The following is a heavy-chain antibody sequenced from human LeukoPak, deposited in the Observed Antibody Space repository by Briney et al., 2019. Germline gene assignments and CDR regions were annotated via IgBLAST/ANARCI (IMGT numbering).Heavy chain of an antibody. CDR1: GFTFRSYS. D-gene: IGHD3-22*01. CDR2: ISSRGSPI. V-gene: IGHV3-48*01. CDR3: ARDPHPSGYGDFYYMNV. Sequence: PGGSLRLSCAASGFTFRSYSMNWVRQAPGKGLEWVSSISSRGSPIYYADSVKGRFTISRDNAKKSLYLQMNSLRPEDTAVYYCARDPHPSGYGDFYYMNVWGKGTTVTVSS. J-gene: IGHJ6*03.